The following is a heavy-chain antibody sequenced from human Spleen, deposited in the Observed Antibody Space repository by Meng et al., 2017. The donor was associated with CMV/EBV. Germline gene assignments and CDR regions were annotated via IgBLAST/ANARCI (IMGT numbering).Heavy chain of an antibody. CDR2: IYVSGNT. Sequence: SETLSLTCTVSGYSISSGYYWGWIRQSPGKGLEWIGSIYVSGNTYYNPSLRGRVTISVDTSKNQFSLKLRSVTAADTAVYYCARVADLHYFDYWGQGTLVTVSS. CDR3: ARVADLHYFDY. CDR1: GYSISSGYY. V-gene: IGHV4-38-2*02. J-gene: IGHJ4*02.